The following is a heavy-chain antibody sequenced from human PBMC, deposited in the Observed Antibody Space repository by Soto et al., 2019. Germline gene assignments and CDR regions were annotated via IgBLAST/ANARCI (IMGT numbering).Heavy chain of an antibody. CDR3: AKALRNTYYYYYLDV. CDR2: ISPVGDST. J-gene: IGHJ6*03. V-gene: IGHV3-23*01. CDR1: GFNFNIYA. D-gene: IGHD4-17*01. Sequence: LRLSCAASGFNFNIYAMTWVRQAPGKGLEWVSTISPVGDSTYFADSVKGRVTISRDNSKNTLSLQMNSLRAEDTATYFCAKALRNTYYYYYLDVWGKGTTVSVSS.